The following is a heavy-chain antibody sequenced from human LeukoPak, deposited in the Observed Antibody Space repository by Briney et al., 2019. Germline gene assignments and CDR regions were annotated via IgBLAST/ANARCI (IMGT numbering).Heavy chain of an antibody. V-gene: IGHV1-2*02. CDR3: ARDGFTKTYYYDSSGPQTPANDY. D-gene: IGHD3-22*01. J-gene: IGHJ4*02. CDR1: GYTFTSYY. CDR2: INPNSGGT. Sequence: ASVKVSCKASGYTFTSYYMHWVRQAPGQELEWMGWINPNSGGTNYAQKFQGRVTMTRDTSISTAYMELSRLRSDDTAVYYCARDGFTKTYYYDSSGPQTPANDYWGQGTLVTVSS.